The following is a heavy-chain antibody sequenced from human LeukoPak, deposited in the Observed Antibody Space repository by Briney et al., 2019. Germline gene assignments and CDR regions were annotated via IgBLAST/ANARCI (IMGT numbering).Heavy chain of an antibody. V-gene: IGHV1-69*05. CDR2: IIPIFGTA. CDR1: GGTFSSYA. Sequence: ASVKVSCKAAGGTFSSYAISWVRQAPGQGLEWTGRIIPIFGTANYAQKFQGRVTITTDESTSTAYMELSSLRSEDTAVYYCATEPTIYDFWSGSMYYFDYWGQGTLVTVSS. CDR3: ATEPTIYDFWSGSMYYFDY. J-gene: IGHJ4*02. D-gene: IGHD3-3*01.